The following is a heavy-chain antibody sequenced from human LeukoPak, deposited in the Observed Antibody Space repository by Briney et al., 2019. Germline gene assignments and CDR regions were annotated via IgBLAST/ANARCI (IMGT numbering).Heavy chain of an antibody. V-gene: IGHV3-33*08. CDR1: GFTFSSYG. J-gene: IGHJ6*02. D-gene: IGHD3-10*01. CDR3: ARDSLWFGEGSGMDV. CDR2: IWYDGSNK. Sequence: GGSLRLSCAASGFTFSSYGMHWVRQAPGKGLEWVAVIWYDGSNKYYADSVKGRFTISRDNSKNTLYLQMNSLRAEDTAVYYCARDSLWFGEGSGMDVWGQGPTVTVSS.